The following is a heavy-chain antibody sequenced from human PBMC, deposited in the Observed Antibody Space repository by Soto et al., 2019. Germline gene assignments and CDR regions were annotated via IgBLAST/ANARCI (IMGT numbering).Heavy chain of an antibody. V-gene: IGHV3-72*01. J-gene: IGHJ3*02. CDR1: GFTFSDHY. Sequence: EVQLVESGGGLVQPGGSLRLSCAVSGFTFSDHYMDWVRQAPGKGLEWVGRSTNKRNSYATQYPASVRGRFTISRDESKSSLYLQMNSLKTEDTALYYCARGFHSFDIWGQGTMVTVSS. CDR3: ARGFHSFDI. CDR2: STNKRNSYAT.